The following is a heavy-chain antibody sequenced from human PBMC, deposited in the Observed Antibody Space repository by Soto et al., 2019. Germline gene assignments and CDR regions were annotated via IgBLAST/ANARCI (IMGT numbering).Heavy chain of an antibody. D-gene: IGHD4-17*01. J-gene: IGHJ4*02. Sequence: PGESRKISCKGSGYSFTSYWISWVRQGPGKGLEWMGRIDPSDSYTNYSPSFQGHVTISADKSISTAYLQWSSLKASDTAMYYCARHEAYGDSVHLCHCLGQGTRFMVSS. CDR2: IDPSDSYT. CDR3: ARHEAYGDSVHLCHC. CDR1: GYSFTSYW. V-gene: IGHV5-10-1*01.